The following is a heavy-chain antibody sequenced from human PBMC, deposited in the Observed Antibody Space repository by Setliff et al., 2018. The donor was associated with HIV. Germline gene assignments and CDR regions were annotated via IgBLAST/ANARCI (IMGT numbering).Heavy chain of an antibody. CDR1: GFTFSQHW. J-gene: IGHJ4*02. CDR3: VRDKIGYFDF. D-gene: IGHD3-22*01. V-gene: IGHV3-7*03. Sequence: GASVKVSCVGSGFTFSQHWMSWVRQAPGKGLEWVANIKEDGSEKYYVGSVKGRFTISRDNARKSLYLQLNSLRAEDTAVYYCVRDKIGYFDFWGLGTLVTVSS. CDR2: IKEDGSEK.